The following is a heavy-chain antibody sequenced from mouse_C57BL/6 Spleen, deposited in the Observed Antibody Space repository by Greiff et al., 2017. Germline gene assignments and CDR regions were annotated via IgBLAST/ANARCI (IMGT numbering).Heavy chain of an antibody. CDR2: IYPGSGST. V-gene: IGHV1-55*01. Sequence: QVQLKQPGAELVKPGASVKMSCKASGYTFTSYWITWVKQRPGQGLEWCGDIYPGSGSTNYNEKFKSKATLTVDTSSSTAYMQLSSLTSEDSAVYYCARDYYGSSSAWFAYWGQGTLVTVSA. J-gene: IGHJ3*01. CDR3: ARDYYGSSSAWFAY. D-gene: IGHD1-1*01. CDR1: GYTFTSYW.